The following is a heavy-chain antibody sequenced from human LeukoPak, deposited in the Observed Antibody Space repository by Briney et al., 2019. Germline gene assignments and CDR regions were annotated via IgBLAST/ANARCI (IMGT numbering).Heavy chain of an antibody. CDR3: AKVRNYGSGSSTPHYDY. CDR2: IKTDGSRT. Sequence: PGGSLRLSCAASGFTFSSYWMHWVRQAPGKGLVWVSRIKTDGSRTSYADSVKGRFTISRDNSRNTLFLQVNSLRLEDTAVYYCAKVRNYGSGSSTPHYDYRGQGTLVIVSS. CDR1: GFTFSSYW. V-gene: IGHV3-74*01. J-gene: IGHJ4*02. D-gene: IGHD3-10*01.